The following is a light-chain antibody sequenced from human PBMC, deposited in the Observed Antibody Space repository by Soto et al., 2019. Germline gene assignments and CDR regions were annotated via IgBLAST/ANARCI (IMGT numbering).Light chain of an antibody. V-gene: IGKV3-15*01. CDR2: GAS. J-gene: IGKJ1*01. Sequence: EIVMTQSPATLSVSPGERATLSCRASQSVSSNLAWYQQKPGQAPRLLIYGASTRATGIPARFSGSGSGTEVTITISSLQAEDFAVYYCQQYNNWPPCTFGQGTKVEIK. CDR1: QSVSSN. CDR3: QQYNNWPPCT.